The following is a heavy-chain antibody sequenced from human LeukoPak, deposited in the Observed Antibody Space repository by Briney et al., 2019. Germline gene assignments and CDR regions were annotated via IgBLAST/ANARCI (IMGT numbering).Heavy chain of an antibody. CDR3: ARDQGDYGDLKFDY. D-gene: IGHD4-17*01. V-gene: IGHV3-30*04. J-gene: IGHJ4*02. CDR2: ISYDGSNK. Sequence: PGGSLRLSCAASGFTFSSYAMHWVRQAPGKGLEWVAVISYDGSNKYYADSVKGRFTISRDNSKNTLYLLMNSLRAEDTAVYYCARDQGDYGDLKFDYWGQGTLVTVSS. CDR1: GFTFSSYA.